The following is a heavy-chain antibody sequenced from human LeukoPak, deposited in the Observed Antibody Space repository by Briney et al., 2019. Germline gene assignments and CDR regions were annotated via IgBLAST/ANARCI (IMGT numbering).Heavy chain of an antibody. V-gene: IGHV4-34*01. D-gene: IGHD3-10*01. CDR1: GGSISGYY. CDR3: ARCNYYGSGSYYRN. CDR2: INHSGST. Sequence: SETLSLTCTVSGGSISGYYWSWIRQPPGKGLEWIGEINHSGSTNYNPSLKSRVTISVDTSKNQFSLKLSSVTAADTAVYYCARCNYYGSGSYYRNWGQGTLVTVSS. J-gene: IGHJ4*02.